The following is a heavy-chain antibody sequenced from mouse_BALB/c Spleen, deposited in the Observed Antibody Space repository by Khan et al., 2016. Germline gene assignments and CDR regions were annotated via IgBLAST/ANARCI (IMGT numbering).Heavy chain of an antibody. CDR3: AYRYDAMDY. D-gene: IGHD2-14*01. J-gene: IGHJ4*01. V-gene: IGHV1-7*01. CDR1: GYTFTSYW. CDR2: INPSTGYT. Sequence: QVQLKQSGAELAKPGASVKMSCKASGYTFTSYWMHWVKQRPGQGLEWIGYINPSTGYTEYNQKFKDKATLTADKSSSTAYMQLSSLTSEDSAVYYGAYRYDAMDYWGQGTSITVSS.